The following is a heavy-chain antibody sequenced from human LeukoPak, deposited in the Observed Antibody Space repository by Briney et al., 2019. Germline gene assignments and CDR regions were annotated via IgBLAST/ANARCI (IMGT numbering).Heavy chain of an antibody. V-gene: IGHV2-5*02. J-gene: IGHJ4*02. D-gene: IGHD6-19*01. Sequence: SGPTLVKPTQTLTLTCTFSGFSLSTSGVGVGWIRQPPGKALEWLALIYWDDDKRYSPSLKSRLTITKDTSKNQVVLTMTNMDPVGTATYYGAHRHPAGSSGWYYFDYWGQGTLVTVSS. CDR3: AHRHPAGSSGWYYFDY. CDR1: GFSLSTSGVG. CDR2: IYWDDDK.